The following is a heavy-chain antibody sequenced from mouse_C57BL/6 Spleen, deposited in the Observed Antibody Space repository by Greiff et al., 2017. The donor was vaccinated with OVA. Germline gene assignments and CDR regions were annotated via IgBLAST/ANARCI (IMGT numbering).Heavy chain of an antibody. CDR2: IYPGDGDT. CDR3: AMSLRYYFDY. CDR1: GYAFSSSW. J-gene: IGHJ2*01. Sequence: QVQLQHSGPELVKPGASVKISCKASGYAFSSSWMNWVKQRPGKGLEWIGRIYPGDGDTNYNGKFKGKATLTADKSSSTAYMQLSSLTSEDSAVYFCAMSLRYYFDYWGQGTTLTVSS. D-gene: IGHD6-2*01. V-gene: IGHV1-82*01.